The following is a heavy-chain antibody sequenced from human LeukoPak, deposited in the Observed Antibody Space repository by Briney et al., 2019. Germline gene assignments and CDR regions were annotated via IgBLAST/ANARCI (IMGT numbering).Heavy chain of an antibody. CDR2: IYYSGST. D-gene: IGHD2-15*01. J-gene: IGHJ5*02. CDR1: GGSISSGAYY. CDR3: AKIRPLRPFDP. V-gene: IGHV4-31*03. Sequence: KASQTLSLTCTVSGGSISSGAYYWSWLRPPPGKGLEWIGYIYYSGSTYYNPSLKSRVTISVDTSKNQFSLKLSSVTAADTAVYYCAKIRPLRPFDPWGQGTLVTVSS.